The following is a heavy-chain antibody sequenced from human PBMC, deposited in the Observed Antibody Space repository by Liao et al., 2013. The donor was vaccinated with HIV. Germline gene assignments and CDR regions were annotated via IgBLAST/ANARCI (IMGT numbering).Heavy chain of an antibody. V-gene: IGHV4-34*01. CDR1: GGSFSDYY. D-gene: IGHD5-24*01. CDR3: ASQGLEKQLFDS. Sequence: QVQLQQWGAGLLKPSETLSLTCAVYGGSFSDYYWSWIRQTAGKGLEWIGEISHGGRTNHNPSLKSRVTISVDRSKNQFSLKVNSMTAADTGVYYCASQGLEKQLFDSWGQGTLVTVSS. CDR2: ISHGGRT. J-gene: IGHJ4*02.